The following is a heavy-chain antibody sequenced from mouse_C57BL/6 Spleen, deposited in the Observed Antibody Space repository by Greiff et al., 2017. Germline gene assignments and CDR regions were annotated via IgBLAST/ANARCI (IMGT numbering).Heavy chain of an antibody. V-gene: IGHV1-61*01. CDR3: ARGNYLYAMDY. J-gene: IGHJ4*01. Sequence: QVQLQQPGAELVRPGSSVKLSCKASGYTFTSYWMDWVKQRPGQGLEWIGNIYPSDSETHYNQKFKDKATLTVDKSSSTAYMQLSSLASEDSAVYDCARGNYLYAMDYWGQGTSVTVSS. CDR1: GYTFTSYW. D-gene: IGHD2-1*01. CDR2: IYPSDSET.